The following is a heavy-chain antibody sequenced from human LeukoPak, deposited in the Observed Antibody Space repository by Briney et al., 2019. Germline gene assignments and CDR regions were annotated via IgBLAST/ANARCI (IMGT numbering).Heavy chain of an antibody. CDR1: GFTFPSYA. CDR3: ARGTSWPLTTNYFDY. V-gene: IGHV3-23*01. CDR2: ASGSGGNT. D-gene: IGHD4-17*01. J-gene: IGHJ4*02. Sequence: PGGSLRLSCAASGFTFPSYAMMWVRQAPGKGLEWVSTASGSGGNTYYADSVKGRFTISRDNSRDTLYLQMNSLRAEDTAVYYCARGTSWPLTTNYFDYWGQGTLVTVSS.